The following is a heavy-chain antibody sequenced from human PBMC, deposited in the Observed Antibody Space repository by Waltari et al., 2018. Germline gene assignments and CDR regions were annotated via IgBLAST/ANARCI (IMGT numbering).Heavy chain of an antibody. D-gene: IGHD3-9*01. Sequence: QLQLQESGPGLVKPSETLSLTCNVSGGSISSERYYWGWIRQPPGKGLEWIGIISYSGSTYYNPPLKSRVTISVDTSKNQFSLKLSSVTAADTAVYYCARLSYHIVTGYGWFDPWGLGTLVTVSS. CDR3: ARLSYHIVTGYGWFDP. J-gene: IGHJ5*02. CDR1: GGSISSERYY. CDR2: ISYSGST. V-gene: IGHV4-39*01.